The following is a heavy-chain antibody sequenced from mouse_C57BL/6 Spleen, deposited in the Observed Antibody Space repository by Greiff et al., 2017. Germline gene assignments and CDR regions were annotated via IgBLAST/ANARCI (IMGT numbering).Heavy chain of an antibody. CDR1: GYTFTSYW. Sequence: QVQLQQPGAELVKPGASVKLSCKASGYTFTSYWMQWVKQRPGQGLEWIGEIDPSDSYTNYNQKFKGKATLTVDTSSSTAYMQLSSLPSEDSAVYYCARGSQATFYDAMDYWGQGTSVTVSS. CDR2: IDPSDSYT. CDR3: ARGSQATFYDAMDY. D-gene: IGHD3-2*02. J-gene: IGHJ4*01. V-gene: IGHV1-50*01.